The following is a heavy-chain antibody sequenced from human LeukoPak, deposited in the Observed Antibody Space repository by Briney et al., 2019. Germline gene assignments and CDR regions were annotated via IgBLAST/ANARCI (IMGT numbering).Heavy chain of an antibody. CDR2: ISAYNGNT. CDR3: ARADVWGSYRSVPYGMDV. CDR1: GYTFTSYG. Sequence: ASVKVSCKASGYTFTSYGIIWVRQAPGQGLEWMGWISAYNGNTNYAQKLQGRVTMTTDTSTSTAYMELRSLRSDDTAVYYCARADVWGSYRSVPYGMDVWGQGTTVTVSS. V-gene: IGHV1-18*01. J-gene: IGHJ6*02. D-gene: IGHD3-16*02.